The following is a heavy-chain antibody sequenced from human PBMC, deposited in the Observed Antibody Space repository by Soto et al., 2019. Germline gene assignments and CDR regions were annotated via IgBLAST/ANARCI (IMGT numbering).Heavy chain of an antibody. J-gene: IGHJ1*01. Sequence: SETLSLNCAVNGGSFTGYYWSWISQPPRKGLECIGEFNHSGSTNYNPSLNSRVTISVDTSKNQFSLKLSSVTAADTAVYYCARGYGSSGYYFTHRSQNKRAEYFQHWGQGTLVS. D-gene: IGHD3-22*01. CDR2: FNHSGST. CDR3: ARGYGSSGYYFTHRSQNKRAEYFQH. V-gene: IGHV4-34*01. CDR1: GGSFTGYY.